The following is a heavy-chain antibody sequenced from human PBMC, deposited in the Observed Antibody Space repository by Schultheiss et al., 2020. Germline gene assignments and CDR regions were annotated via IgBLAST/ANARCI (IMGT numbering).Heavy chain of an antibody. J-gene: IGHJ4*02. CDR3: ARGFSGWYTRGYYFDY. V-gene: IGHV3-19*01. D-gene: IGHD6-19*01. CDR1: GFTFSNSD. CDR2: VSWNGSRT. Sequence: GGSLRLSCAASGFTFSNSDMNWVRQAPGKGLEWVSGVSWNGSRTHYADSVKGRFIISRDNSKNTLYLQINSLRAEDTAVYYCARGFSGWYTRGYYFDYWGQGTLVTVSS.